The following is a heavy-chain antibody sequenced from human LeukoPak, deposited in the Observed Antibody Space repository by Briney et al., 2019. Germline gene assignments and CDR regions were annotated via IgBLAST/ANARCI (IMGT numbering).Heavy chain of an antibody. CDR1: GSSITTAYF. CDR3: ARDIVLVPAAIPYFDY. CDR2: VYQSGST. J-gene: IGHJ4*02. V-gene: IGHV4-38-2*02. Sequence: SETLSLTCVVSGSSITTAYFWGWIRQPPGKGLEWIGSVYQSGSTYYNPSLKSRVSMSLDTSETQFSLKLTSVTAADTAVYFCARDIVLVPAAIPYFDYWGQGILVTVSS. D-gene: IGHD2-2*01.